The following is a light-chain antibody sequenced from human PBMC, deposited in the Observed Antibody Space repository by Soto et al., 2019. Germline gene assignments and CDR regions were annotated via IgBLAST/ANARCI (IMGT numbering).Light chain of an antibody. V-gene: IGKV3-20*01. CDR1: QSVSSSY. Sequence: EIVLTQSPGTLSLSPGERATLSCRASQSVSSSYLAWYQQKPGQAPRLLIYGASSRATGIPDRFSGSGSGXXXXXXXXXXXXXXXAVYYCQQYGSSPXTFGQGTKVDIK. CDR2: GAS. J-gene: IGKJ1*01. CDR3: QQYGSSPXT.